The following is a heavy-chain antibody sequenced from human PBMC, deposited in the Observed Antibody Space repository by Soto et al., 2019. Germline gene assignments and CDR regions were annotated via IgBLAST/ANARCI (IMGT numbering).Heavy chain of an antibody. V-gene: IGHV3-48*02. D-gene: IGHD3-16*01. CDR1: GFAFSSYA. J-gene: IGHJ4*02. Sequence: EVQLVESGGGLGQPGGSLRLSCAASGFAFSSYAMSWVRQTPDKGLEWVSHITASSTTIHYADSVKGRFTVSRDNAHNSLYLQMNSLGDEDTAVYYCARGWGEYWGQGTLVTVSS. CDR3: ARGWGEY. CDR2: ITASSTTI.